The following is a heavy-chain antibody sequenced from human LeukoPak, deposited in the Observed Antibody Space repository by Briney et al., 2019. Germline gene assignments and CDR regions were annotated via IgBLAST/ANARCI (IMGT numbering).Heavy chain of an antibody. D-gene: IGHD6-19*01. J-gene: IGHJ5*02. CDR3: AREGRPLGGYEQWNWFDP. V-gene: IGHV1-69*05. CDR1: GGTFSSYA. CDR2: IIPIFGTA. Sequence: GASVKVSCKASGGTFSSYAISWVRQAPGQGLEWMGGIIPIFGTANYAQKFQGRVTITTDESTSTAYMELSSLRSEDTAVYYCAREGRPLGGYEQWNWFDPWGQGTQVTVSS.